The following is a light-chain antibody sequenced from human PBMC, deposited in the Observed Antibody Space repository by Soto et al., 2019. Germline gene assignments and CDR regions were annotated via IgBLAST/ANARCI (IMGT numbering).Light chain of an antibody. CDR3: QQTFSPAVT. J-gene: IGKJ4*01. CDR2: GAS. CDR1: QAILTY. Sequence: IPLTHLPSSLSPAVAAGLPIPSRASQAILTYLNWFQQKAGKAPEVLIYGASSLRSGVPSRFTGSGSATDFTLTITSLQPEDAGTYFCQQTFSPAVTFGGGTKVDIK. V-gene: IGKV1-39*01.